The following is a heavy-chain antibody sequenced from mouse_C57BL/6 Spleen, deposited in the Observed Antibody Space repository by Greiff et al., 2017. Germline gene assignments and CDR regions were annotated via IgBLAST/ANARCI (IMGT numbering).Heavy chain of an antibody. CDR3: ARTTVVVSRYCDV. CDR1: GYTFTSYW. V-gene: IGHV1-50*01. CDR2: IDPSDSYT. J-gene: IGHJ1*03. D-gene: IGHD1-1*01. Sequence: QVQLQQPGAELVKPGASVKLSCKASGYTFTSYWMQWVKQRPGQGLEWIGEIDPSDSYTNYNPKFKGKATLTVDTSSSSAYMQLSSLTSEESAVYDCARTTVVVSRYCDVGGTGTTVTVSS.